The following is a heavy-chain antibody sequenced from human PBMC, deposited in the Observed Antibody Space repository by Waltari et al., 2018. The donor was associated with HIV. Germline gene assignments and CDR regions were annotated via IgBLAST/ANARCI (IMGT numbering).Heavy chain of an antibody. D-gene: IGHD2-15*01. CDR3: SREGYGGNPANNFDF. Sequence: QVHLQQSGAGLLKPSETLSLTCTVSGGSFSGYYWSWIRQPPGQGLEWIGEVNHSGNINYTPSLKSRLIISVDTSKRQVSVRLHSVTAADTAVYYCSREGYGGNPANNFDFWGQGTLVSVSS. CDR1: GGSFSGYY. CDR2: VNHSGNI. V-gene: IGHV4-34*01. J-gene: IGHJ4*02.